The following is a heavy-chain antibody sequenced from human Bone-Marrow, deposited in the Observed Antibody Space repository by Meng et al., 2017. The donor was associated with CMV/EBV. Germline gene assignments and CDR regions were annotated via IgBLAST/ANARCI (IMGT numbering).Heavy chain of an antibody. D-gene: IGHD1-1*01. V-gene: IGHV3-23*01. J-gene: IGHJ4*02. CDR1: GFTFSTYA. CDR3: AKVSQYNFDY. CDR2: ISGGGDSA. Sequence: GGSLRLSCTASGFTFSTYAMTWVRQAPGKGLEWVSSISGGGDSAYYADSVKGRFTISRDNSINTVYLQIDSLRAEDTAVYYCAKVSQYNFDYWGQGTPVTVSS.